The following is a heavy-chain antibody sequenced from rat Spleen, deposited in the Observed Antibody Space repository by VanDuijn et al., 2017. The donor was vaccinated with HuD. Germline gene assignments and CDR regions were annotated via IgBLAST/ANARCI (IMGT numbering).Heavy chain of an antibody. V-gene: IGHV4-2*01. CDR2: INKDSSII. CDR3: VTERLGVEG. CDR1: GFNFNDYW. D-gene: IGHD4-3*01. Sequence: EVKLVESGGGLVQPGRSLKLSCAASGFNFNDYWMGWVRQAPGKGLEWIGEINKDSSIIKYIPSLKDKFTISRDNAQDTLYLQMSKLGSEDTAIYYCVTERLGVEGWGQGVMVTVSS. J-gene: IGHJ2*01.